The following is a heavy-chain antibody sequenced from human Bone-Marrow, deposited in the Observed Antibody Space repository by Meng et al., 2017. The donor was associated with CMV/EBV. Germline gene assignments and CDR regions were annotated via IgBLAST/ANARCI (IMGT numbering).Heavy chain of an antibody. J-gene: IGHJ4*02. Sequence: QVQLVESGGGVVQPGGSRTLCCAASGFTFSSYGMHWVRQAPGKGLEWVAFIRYDGSNKYYADSVKGRFTISRDNSKNTLYLQMNSLRAEDTAVYYCAVIPAAGPVDYWGQGTLVTVSS. CDR2: IRYDGSNK. CDR1: GFTFSSYG. CDR3: AVIPAAGPVDY. V-gene: IGHV3-30*02. D-gene: IGHD6-13*01.